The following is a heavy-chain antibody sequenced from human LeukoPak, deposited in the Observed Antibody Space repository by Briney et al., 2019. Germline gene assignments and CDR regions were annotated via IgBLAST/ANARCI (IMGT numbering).Heavy chain of an antibody. Sequence: SETLSLTCAVSGYSISGGYHWGWIRQPPGKGLEWIGIISHSGFTYYNPSLKSRVTISVDTSKNQFSLMLNSVTAADTAVYYCASSPRGGAVAGHYYFDFWGQGTLVTVSP. CDR1: GYSISGGYH. D-gene: IGHD6-19*01. CDR2: ISHSGFT. V-gene: IGHV4-38-2*01. CDR3: ASSPRGGAVAGHYYFDF. J-gene: IGHJ4*02.